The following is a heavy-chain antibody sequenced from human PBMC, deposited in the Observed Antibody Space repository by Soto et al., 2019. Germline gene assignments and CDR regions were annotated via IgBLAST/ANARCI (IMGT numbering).Heavy chain of an antibody. CDR1: GTSVGNYY. J-gene: IGHJ5*01. D-gene: IGHD3-16*01. Sequence: SETLSLTCTVSGTSVGNYYWSWIRQPAGKGLEWIGRIYSSGSPKYYPSLKSRVTMSLDTSKNQFSLKLSSVTAADTAVYYCTQGPYYNTSGWFDSCGHGTLVVVSS. CDR3: TQGPYYNTSGWFDS. CDR2: IYSSGSP. V-gene: IGHV4-4*07.